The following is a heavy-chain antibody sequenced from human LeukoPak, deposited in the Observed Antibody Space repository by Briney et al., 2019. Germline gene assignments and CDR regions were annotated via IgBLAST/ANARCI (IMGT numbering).Heavy chain of an antibody. CDR1: GFTVSGDF. J-gene: IGHJ4*01. V-gene: IGHV3-66*01. CDR3: AGDYIWGRLF. D-gene: IGHD3-16*01. CDR2: IYSDGST. Sequence: GGSLRLSCAASGFTVSGDFMSWVRQAPGKGLEWVSVIYSDGSTYYADSVKGRFTVSRDNAKNTLFLEMNSLRDEDTAVYYCAGDYIWGRLFWGQGTLVTVSS.